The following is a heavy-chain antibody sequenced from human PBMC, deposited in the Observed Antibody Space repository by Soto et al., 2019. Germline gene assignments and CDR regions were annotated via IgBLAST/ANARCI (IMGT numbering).Heavy chain of an antibody. Sequence: GGSLRLSCAASGFTFSSYGMHWVRQAPGKGLKWVAVISYDGSNKYYADSVKGRFTISRDNSKNTLYLKMNSLRAEDTAVYYCAKDSLRGSGADWGQGTLVTVSS. CDR2: ISYDGSNK. V-gene: IGHV3-30*18. CDR3: AKDSLRGSGAD. CDR1: GFTFSSYG. D-gene: IGHD6-19*01. J-gene: IGHJ4*02.